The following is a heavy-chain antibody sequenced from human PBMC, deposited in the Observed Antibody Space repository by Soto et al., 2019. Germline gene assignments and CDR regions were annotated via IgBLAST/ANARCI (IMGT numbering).Heavy chain of an antibody. CDR1: GFTFSSYA. CDR3: ARSGDYYYYYMDV. Sequence: GGSLRLSCAASGFTFSSYAMSWVRQAPGKGLEWVSAISGSGGSTYYADSVKGRFTISRDNSKNTLYLQMNSLRAEDTAVYYCARSGDYYYYYMDVWGKGTTVTVSS. D-gene: IGHD5-12*01. CDR2: ISGSGGST. V-gene: IGHV3-23*01. J-gene: IGHJ6*03.